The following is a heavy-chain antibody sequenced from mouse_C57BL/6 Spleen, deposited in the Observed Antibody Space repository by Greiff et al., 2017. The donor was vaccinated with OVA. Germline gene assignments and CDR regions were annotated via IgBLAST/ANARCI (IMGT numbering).Heavy chain of an antibody. CDR3: ARAQSPYGSPFAY. V-gene: IGHV1-85*01. D-gene: IGHD1-1*01. CDR2: IYPRDGST. Sequence: QVQLQQSGPELVKPGASVKLSCKASGYTFTSYDINWVKQRPGQGLEWIGWIYPRDGSTKYNEKFKGQATLTVDTSSSTAYMELHSLTSEDSAVYFCARAQSPYGSPFAYWGQGTLVTVSA. CDR1: GYTFTSYD. J-gene: IGHJ3*01.